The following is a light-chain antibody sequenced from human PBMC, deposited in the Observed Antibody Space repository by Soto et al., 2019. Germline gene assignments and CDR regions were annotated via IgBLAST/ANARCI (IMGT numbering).Light chain of an antibody. Sequence: QSVLTQTPSASGTPGQRFTISCSGSRSNIGNNAVSWYQQFPGTAPKLLIYNNNQRPSGVPDRLSGSKSGNSASLAISGLQSEDEADYYCATWDDSLNARGVFVGGTKLTVL. V-gene: IGLV1-44*01. CDR2: NNN. CDR3: ATWDDSLNARGV. J-gene: IGLJ3*02. CDR1: RSNIGNNA.